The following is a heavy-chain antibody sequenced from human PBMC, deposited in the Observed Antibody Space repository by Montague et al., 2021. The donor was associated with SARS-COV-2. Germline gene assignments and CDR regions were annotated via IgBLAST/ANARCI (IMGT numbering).Heavy chain of an antibody. CDR2: IYYSGST. V-gene: IGHV4-31*03. Sequence: TLSLTCTVSGGSISSGGYYWSWIRQHPGKGLEWIGYIYYSGSTYYNPSLKSRVTISVDTSKNQFSLKLSSVTAADTAVYYCAREPRVCQLLSIYYYGMDVWGQGTTVTVSS. CDR3: AREPRVCQLLSIYYYGMDV. J-gene: IGHJ6*02. D-gene: IGHD2-2*01. CDR1: GGSISSGGYY.